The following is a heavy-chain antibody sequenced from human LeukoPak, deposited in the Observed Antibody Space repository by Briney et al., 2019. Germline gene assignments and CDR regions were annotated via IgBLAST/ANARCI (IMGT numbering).Heavy chain of an antibody. CDR2: IYYSGST. J-gene: IGHJ4*02. D-gene: IGHD1-1*01. CDR1: GGSISSYY. CDR3: ARGAWKFDF. Sequence: SETLSLTCTVSGGSISSYYWSWIRQPPGKGLEWIGYIYYSGSTNYNPSLKSRVTISVDTSKNQFPLKLGSVTAADTAVYYCARGAWKFDFWGQGTLVTVSS. V-gene: IGHV4-59*01.